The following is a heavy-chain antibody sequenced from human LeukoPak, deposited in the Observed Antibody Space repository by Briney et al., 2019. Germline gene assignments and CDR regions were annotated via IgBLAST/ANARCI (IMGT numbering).Heavy chain of an antibody. D-gene: IGHD3-22*01. Sequence: ASVKVSCKASGYTFAKFYIHWVRQAPGQGLEWMGIINPSGGTTSYAQKFQGRVSMTRDTSTSTVYMELSSLRSEDTAVYYCARHVWWYYDSSGYPDSWGQGTLVTVSS. CDR3: ARHVWWYYDSSGYPDS. CDR2: INPSGGTT. V-gene: IGHV1-46*01. CDR1: GYTFAKFY. J-gene: IGHJ4*02.